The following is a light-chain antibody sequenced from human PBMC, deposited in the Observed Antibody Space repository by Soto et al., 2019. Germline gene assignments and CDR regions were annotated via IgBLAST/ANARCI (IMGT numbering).Light chain of an antibody. CDR2: AAS. CDR1: QGIGNT. J-gene: IGKJ1*01. Sequence: EIVITQSPATLSVSPGEGATLSCRASQGIGNTLAWYQQKPGQPPRLLIYAASIRATGVPARFSGSGAGTDFTLTVSSLQPDECATYDCQHYNSDSEAFGQGTKMDI. V-gene: IGKV3-15*01. CDR3: QHYNSDSEA.